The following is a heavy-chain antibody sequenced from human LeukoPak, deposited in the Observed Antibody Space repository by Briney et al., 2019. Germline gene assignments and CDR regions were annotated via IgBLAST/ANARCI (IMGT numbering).Heavy chain of an antibody. CDR3: ARNFYFDSSGYYHY. D-gene: IGHD3-22*01. CDR2: TNPNSGGT. V-gene: IGHV1-2*02. CDR1: GYTFIGYY. Sequence: ASVKVSCKASGYTFIGYYMHWLRQAPGQGLEWMGWTNPNSGGTDYAQKFQGRVTMTRDTSISTAYMELSRLRSDDTAVYYCARNFYFDSSGYYHYWRQGTLVTVSS. J-gene: IGHJ4*02.